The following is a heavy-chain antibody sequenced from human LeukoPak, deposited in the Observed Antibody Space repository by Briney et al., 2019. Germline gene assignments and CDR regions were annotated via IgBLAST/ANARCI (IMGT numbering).Heavy chain of an antibody. Sequence: GASVNVSCKASGYTFTSYGISGVRQAPGQGLEWMGWISAYNGNTNYAQKLQGRVTMTTDTSTSTAYMELRSLRSDDTAVYYCARAGSSGWYGGDVYWGQGTLVTVSS. V-gene: IGHV1-18*04. CDR3: ARAGSSGWYGGDVY. J-gene: IGHJ4*02. CDR2: ISAYNGNT. D-gene: IGHD6-19*01. CDR1: GYTFTSYG.